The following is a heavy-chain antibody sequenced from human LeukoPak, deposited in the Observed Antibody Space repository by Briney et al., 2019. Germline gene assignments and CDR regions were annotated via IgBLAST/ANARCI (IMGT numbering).Heavy chain of an antibody. CDR2: IYYSGST. J-gene: IGHJ5*02. D-gene: IGHD3-10*01. Sequence: SETLSLTCTVSGGSISSSSYYWGWIRQPPGKGLEWIGSIYYSGSTYYNPSLKSRVTISVDTSKNQFSLKLSSVTAADTAVYYCARPRDYYGSGSYEVWFDPWGQGTLVTVFS. CDR1: GGSISSSSYY. V-gene: IGHV4-39*01. CDR3: ARPRDYYGSGSYEVWFDP.